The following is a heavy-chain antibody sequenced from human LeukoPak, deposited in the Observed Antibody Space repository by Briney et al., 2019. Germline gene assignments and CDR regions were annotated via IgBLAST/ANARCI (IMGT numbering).Heavy chain of an antibody. CDR2: ISGSGGST. CDR3: AKSGSWSGYYWVDY. V-gene: IGHV3-23*01. J-gene: IGHJ4*02. D-gene: IGHD3-3*01. CDR1: GFTFSSYA. Sequence: GGSLSLSCAASGFTFSSYAMSWVRQAPGKGLEWVSAISGSGGSTYYADSVKGRFTISRDNSKNTLYLQMNSLRAEDTAVYYCAKSGSWSGYYWVDYWGQGTLVTVSS.